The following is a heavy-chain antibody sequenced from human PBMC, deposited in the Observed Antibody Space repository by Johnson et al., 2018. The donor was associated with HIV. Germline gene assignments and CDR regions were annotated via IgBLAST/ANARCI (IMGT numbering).Heavy chain of an antibody. D-gene: IGHD1-26*01. Sequence: VQLVESGGGLVQPGGSLRLSCAASGFTFSSYAMHWVRQAPGKGLEYVSAISSNGGSTYYANSVKGRFTISRDNSKNTLYLQMGSLRAEDMAVYYCARDYSGSYWSHAFDIWGQGTMVTVSS. V-gene: IGHV3-64*01. J-gene: IGHJ3*02. CDR2: ISSNGGST. CDR3: ARDYSGSYWSHAFDI. CDR1: GFTFSSYA.